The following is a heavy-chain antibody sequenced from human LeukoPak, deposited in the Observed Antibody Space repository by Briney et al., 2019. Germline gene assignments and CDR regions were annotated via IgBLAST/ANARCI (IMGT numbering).Heavy chain of an antibody. CDR3: AKDSGYSYGYSDAFDI. D-gene: IGHD5-18*01. J-gene: IGHJ3*02. CDR2: IALNGGDT. CDR1: GFIFSKYG. Sequence: GGSLRLSCAVSGFIFSKYGMTWLRQAPGKGLEWVSGIALNGGDTDYADSVRGRFTISRDNSKNTLYLQMNSLRAEDTAVYYCAKDSGYSYGYSDAFDIWGQGTMVTVSS. V-gene: IGHV3-23*01.